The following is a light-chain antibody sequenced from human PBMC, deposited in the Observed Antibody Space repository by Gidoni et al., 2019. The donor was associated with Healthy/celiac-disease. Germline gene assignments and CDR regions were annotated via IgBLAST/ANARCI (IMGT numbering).Light chain of an antibody. CDR2: DAP. V-gene: IGKV3-11*01. J-gene: IGKJ2*01. CDR1: PSVSSY. CDR3: QQRSNWPPYT. Sequence: EIVLTQSPATLSLSPGERAPLSCRASPSVSSYLAWYQQKPGQAPRLLIYDAPNRATGIPARFSGSGSGTDFTLTISGLEPEDFAVYYCQQRSNWPPYTFGQGTRLEIK.